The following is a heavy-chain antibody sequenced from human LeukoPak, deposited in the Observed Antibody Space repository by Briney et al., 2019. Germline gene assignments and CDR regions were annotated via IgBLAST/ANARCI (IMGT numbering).Heavy chain of an antibody. D-gene: IGHD5-24*01. Sequence: GGSLRLSCAAFGFTFSNSAMTWVRQAPGKGLEWVSTISDSGGGTYYADSVKGRFTISRDNSKNTLYLQMNSLRAGDTAIYYCAKSTAMATTLFAYWGQGALVTVSS. V-gene: IGHV3-23*01. CDR3: AKSTAMATTLFAY. J-gene: IGHJ4*02. CDR1: GFTFSNSA. CDR2: ISDSGGGT.